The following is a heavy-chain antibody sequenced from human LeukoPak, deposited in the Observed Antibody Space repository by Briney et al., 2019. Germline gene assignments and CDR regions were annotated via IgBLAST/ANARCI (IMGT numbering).Heavy chain of an antibody. CDR2: INSDGFTT. Sequence: PGGSLRLSCAASGFTFSTYWMHWVRQAPGKGLVCVSRINSDGFTTNYADSVKGRFTISRDNAKNTLYLQMNSLRAEDTAVYYCTSGMSVASTRGYFDYWGQGTLVTVSS. CDR3: TSGMSVASTRGYFDY. J-gene: IGHJ4*02. V-gene: IGHV3-74*01. D-gene: IGHD6-19*01. CDR1: GFTFSTYW.